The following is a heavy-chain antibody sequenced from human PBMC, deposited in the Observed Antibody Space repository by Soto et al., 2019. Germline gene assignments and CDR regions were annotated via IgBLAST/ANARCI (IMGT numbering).Heavy chain of an antibody. V-gene: IGHV4-30-4*01. CDR2: IYDSGSS. CDR3: AREKGYISGPKNFDY. D-gene: IGHD5-12*01. J-gene: IGHJ4*02. CDR1: GGSISSGDYF. Sequence: PSETLSLTCTVSGGSISSGDYFWSRIRQPPGKGLEWIGYIYDSGSSYYNPSLKGRVTMSVDTSKNQFSLKLSSVTAAGTAVYYCAREKGYISGPKNFDYWGQGTLVTVSS.